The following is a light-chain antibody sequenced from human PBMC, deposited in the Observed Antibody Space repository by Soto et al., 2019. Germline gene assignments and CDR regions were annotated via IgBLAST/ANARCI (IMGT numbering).Light chain of an antibody. CDR3: QEYNNWPRT. V-gene: IGKV3-15*01. CDR1: QSISSD. J-gene: IGKJ2*01. CDR2: GAS. Sequence: ETVMTQSPATLSVSPGERTTLSCRASQSISSDLAWYQHNPGQAPRLLIYGASTTATGIPVRLSGSGSGTEFTLTISSLQSEDFAVYYCQEYNNWPRTFGQGTKLEIK.